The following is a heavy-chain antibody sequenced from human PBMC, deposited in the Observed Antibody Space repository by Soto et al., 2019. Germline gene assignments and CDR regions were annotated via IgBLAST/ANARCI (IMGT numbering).Heavy chain of an antibody. J-gene: IGHJ4*02. CDR3: ARARGWNIVIIPAASDY. V-gene: IGHV3-7*01. CDR2: INQDGSEK. D-gene: IGHD2-2*01. CDR1: GFTFSTYW. Sequence: EVQLVESGGGLVQPGGSLRLSCAASGFTFSTYWMIWVRQAPGKGLEWVANINQDGSEKYYVDSVKGRFTISRDNAKNSLYLQMTSLRADDTAVYYCARARGWNIVIIPAASDYWGQGTLVTVSS.